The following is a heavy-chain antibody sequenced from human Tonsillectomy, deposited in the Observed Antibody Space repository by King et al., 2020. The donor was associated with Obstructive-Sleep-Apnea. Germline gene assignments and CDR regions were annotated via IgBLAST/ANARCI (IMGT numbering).Heavy chain of an antibody. CDR3: ARVSWDYYGMDV. Sequence: VQLVQSGGGLVKPGGSLRLSCAASGFTFSDYYMTWIRQAPGKGLEWLSYISSSGSTIYYADSLNGRFTIPRDNAKNSLYLQMNSLRAEDTAVYYCARVSWDYYGMDVWGQGTTVTVSS. CDR2: ISSSGSTI. V-gene: IGHV3-11*01. D-gene: IGHD2/OR15-2a*01. J-gene: IGHJ6*02. CDR1: GFTFSDYY.